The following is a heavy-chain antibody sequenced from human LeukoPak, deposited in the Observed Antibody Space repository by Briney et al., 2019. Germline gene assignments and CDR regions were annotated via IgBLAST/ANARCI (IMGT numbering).Heavy chain of an antibody. D-gene: IGHD3-10*01. CDR2: IIPIFGTA. CDR3: ARERQNYYGSGSYYSPGMNWFDP. Sequence: SVKVSCKASGGTFSSYAISWVRQAPGQGLEWMGRIIPIFGTANYAQKFQGRVTITTDESTSTAYMELSSLRSEDTAVYYCARERQNYYGSGSYYSPGMNWFDPWGQGTLVTVSS. V-gene: IGHV1-69*05. CDR1: GGTFSSYA. J-gene: IGHJ5*02.